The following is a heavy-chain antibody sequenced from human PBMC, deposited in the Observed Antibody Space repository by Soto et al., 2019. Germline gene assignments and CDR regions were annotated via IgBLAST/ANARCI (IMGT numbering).Heavy chain of an antibody. J-gene: IGHJ6*02. Sequence: SETLSLTCTVSGGSISSGDYYWSWIRQPPXKGLEWIGYIYYSGTTYYNPSLKSRVTISVDTSKNQFSLKLSSVTAADTAVYYCRGYCSSTSCYGPYYYYRMDVWGQGTTVTVSS. D-gene: IGHD2-2*01. CDR3: RGYCSSTSCYGPYYYYRMDV. CDR1: GGSISSGDYY. V-gene: IGHV4-30-4*01. CDR2: IYYSGTT.